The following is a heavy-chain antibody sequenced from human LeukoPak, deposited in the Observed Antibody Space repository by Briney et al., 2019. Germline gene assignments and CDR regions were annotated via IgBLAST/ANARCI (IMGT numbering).Heavy chain of an antibody. D-gene: IGHD3-22*01. Sequence: SVKGSCKASGGTFRSYAISWVRQAPGQGLEWMGRIIPILGIANYAQKFQGRVTITADKSTSTAYMELSSLRSEDTAVYYCARSYYDSSGLDYWGQGTLVTVSS. CDR2: IIPILGIA. J-gene: IGHJ4*02. CDR3: ARSYYDSSGLDY. V-gene: IGHV1-69*04. CDR1: GGTFRSYA.